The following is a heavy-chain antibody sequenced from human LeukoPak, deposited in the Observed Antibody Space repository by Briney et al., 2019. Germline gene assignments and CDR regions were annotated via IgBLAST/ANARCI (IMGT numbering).Heavy chain of an antibody. V-gene: IGHV3-33*01. CDR1: GFTFSSYG. CDR3: ARAPPRGWLQVVLGEEEPYYFDY. J-gene: IGHJ4*02. Sequence: PGGSLRLSCAASGFTFSSYGMHWVRQAPGKGLEWVAVIWYDGSNKYYADSVKGRFTISRDNSKNTLYLQMNSLRAEDTAVYYCARAPPRGWLQVVLGEEEPYYFDYWGQGTLVTVSS. CDR2: IWYDGSNK. D-gene: IGHD5-12*01.